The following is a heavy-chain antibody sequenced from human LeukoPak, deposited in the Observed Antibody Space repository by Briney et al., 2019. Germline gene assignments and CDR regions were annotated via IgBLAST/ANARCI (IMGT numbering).Heavy chain of an antibody. Sequence: GGSLRLSCAASGFTFSSYAMSWVRQAPGKGLEWVSSISGSGGSSYYADSVKVRFTISRDNSKNTLYLQMNSLRAEDTAVYYCAEDVMGYSYDPFFDCGDQGTLVTVS. V-gene: IGHV3-23*01. J-gene: IGHJ4*02. D-gene: IGHD5-18*01. CDR3: AEDVMGYSYDPFFDC. CDR1: GFTFSSYA. CDR2: ISGSGGSS.